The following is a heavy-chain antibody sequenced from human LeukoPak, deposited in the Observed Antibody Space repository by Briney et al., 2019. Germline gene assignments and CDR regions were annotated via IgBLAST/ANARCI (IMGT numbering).Heavy chain of an antibody. D-gene: IGHD3-22*01. Sequence: GGSLRLSCAASGFTFSSYGMHWVRQAPGKGLEWVAFIRYDGSNKYYADSVKGRFTISRDNSKNTLSLQMNSLRAEDTAVYYCARDPNYYDSSGNPDYWGQGTLVTVSS. V-gene: IGHV3-30*02. CDR1: GFTFSSYG. CDR3: ARDPNYYDSSGNPDY. J-gene: IGHJ4*02. CDR2: IRYDGSNK.